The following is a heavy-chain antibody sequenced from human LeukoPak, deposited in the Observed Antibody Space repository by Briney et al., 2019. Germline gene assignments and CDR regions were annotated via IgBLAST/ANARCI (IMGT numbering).Heavy chain of an antibody. Sequence: PGRSLRLSCAASGLTFSSFGMHWVRQAPGKGLEWVAVTSFDGGNKHYADSVKGRFTISRDNSKNTLYLQMNTLRVEDTAVHYCAKGRLLGAPWGMDVWGQGTTVTVSS. CDR3: AKGRLLGAPWGMDV. CDR2: TSFDGGNK. J-gene: IGHJ6*02. CDR1: GLTFSSFG. V-gene: IGHV3-30*18. D-gene: IGHD1-26*01.